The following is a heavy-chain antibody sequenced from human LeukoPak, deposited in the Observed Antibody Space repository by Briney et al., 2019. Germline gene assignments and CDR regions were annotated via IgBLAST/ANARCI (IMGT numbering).Heavy chain of an antibody. D-gene: IGHD3-3*01. CDR3: ARDLLSRFLEWLSGNYGMDV. V-gene: IGHV3-30*03. Sequence: GGSLRLSCAASGFTFSSYGMHWVRQAPGKGLEWVAVISYDGSNKYYADSVKGRFTISRDNSKNTLYLQMNSLRAEDTAVYYCARDLLSRFLEWLSGNYGMDVWGQGTTVTVSS. J-gene: IGHJ6*02. CDR2: ISYDGSNK. CDR1: GFTFSSYG.